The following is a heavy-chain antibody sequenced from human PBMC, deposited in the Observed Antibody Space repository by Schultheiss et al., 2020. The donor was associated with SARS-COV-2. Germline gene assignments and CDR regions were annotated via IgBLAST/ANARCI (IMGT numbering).Heavy chain of an antibody. V-gene: IGHV4-61*02. D-gene: IGHD2-21*01. Sequence: LRLSCTVSGGSISSGGYYWSWIRQPAGKGLEWIGRIYHSGSTYYNPSLKSRVTISVDTSKNQFSLKLSSVTAADTAVYYCARVKIADFDYWGQGTLVTVSS. CDR1: GGSISSGGYY. CDR3: ARVKIADFDY. CDR2: IYHSGST. J-gene: IGHJ4*02.